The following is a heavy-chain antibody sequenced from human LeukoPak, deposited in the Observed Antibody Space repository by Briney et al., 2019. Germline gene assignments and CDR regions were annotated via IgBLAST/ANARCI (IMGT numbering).Heavy chain of an antibody. D-gene: IGHD1-26*01. V-gene: IGHV3-7*03. CDR3: ARSSGSAEAFDI. Sequence: PGGSLRLSCAASGFTFTSYWMTWVRQAPGKGLEWVANIKQDGSERHYVDSVMGRFTITRDNAKNSLFLQMNSLRAEDTAVYFCARSSGSAEAFDIWGQGTMVTVSS. CDR1: GFTFTSYW. CDR2: IKQDGSER. J-gene: IGHJ3*02.